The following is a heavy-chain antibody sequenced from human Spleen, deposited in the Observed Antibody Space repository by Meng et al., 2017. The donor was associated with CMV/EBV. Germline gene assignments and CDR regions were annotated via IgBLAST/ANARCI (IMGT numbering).Heavy chain of an antibody. CDR1: GGSISSYY. CDR3: ARSIRPAFDI. V-gene: IGHV4-59*08. D-gene: IGHD3-16*01. Sequence: SETLSLTCTVSGGSISSYYWSWIRQPPGKGLEWIGYIYYSGSTYYNPSLKSRVTISVDTSKNQFSLKLSSVTAADTAVYYCARSIRPAFDIWGQGTMVTVSS. J-gene: IGHJ3*02. CDR2: IYYSGST.